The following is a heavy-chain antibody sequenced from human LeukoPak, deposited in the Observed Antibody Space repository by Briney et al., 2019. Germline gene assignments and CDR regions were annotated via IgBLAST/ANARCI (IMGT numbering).Heavy chain of an antibody. CDR2: ISSSGNTI. Sequence: PGGSLRLSCAASGCTFSDYYMTWIRQAPGWELEWVSYISSSGNTIYYAGSVKGRFTISRDNAKNSLYLQMNSLRAEDTAVYYCARGQGAFSYGSGSYIPNWGQGTLVTVSS. CDR1: GCTFSDYY. J-gene: IGHJ4*02. D-gene: IGHD3-10*01. V-gene: IGHV3-11*01. CDR3: ARGQGAFSYGSGSYIPN.